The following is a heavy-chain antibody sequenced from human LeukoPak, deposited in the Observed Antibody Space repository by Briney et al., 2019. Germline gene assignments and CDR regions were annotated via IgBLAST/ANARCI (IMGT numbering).Heavy chain of an antibody. J-gene: IGHJ3*02. Sequence: PGGSLRLSCAASGFTVSSNYMSWVRQAPGKGLEWVSVIYSGGSTYYADSVKGRFTISRDNSKNTLYLQMNSLRAEDTAVYYCAREDCSSTSCYAVFDAFDIWGQGTMVTVSS. CDR1: GFTVSSNY. CDR2: IYSGGST. D-gene: IGHD2-2*01. CDR3: AREDCSSTSCYAVFDAFDI. V-gene: IGHV3-53*01.